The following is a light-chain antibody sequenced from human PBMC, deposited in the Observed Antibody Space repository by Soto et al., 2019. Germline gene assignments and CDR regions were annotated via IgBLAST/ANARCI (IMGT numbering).Light chain of an antibody. Sequence: EIVFAQAPAPPSLSPGEAATPSSRASQSVSGYIGWYQQKPGQAPRVLIYADSNRATGIPARFSGSGSGTDCTLTISSLEPEDVSVYYCQQRYNWPITFGQGTRLEIK. J-gene: IGKJ5*01. CDR1: QSVSGY. V-gene: IGKV3-11*01. CDR2: ADS. CDR3: QQRYNWPIT.